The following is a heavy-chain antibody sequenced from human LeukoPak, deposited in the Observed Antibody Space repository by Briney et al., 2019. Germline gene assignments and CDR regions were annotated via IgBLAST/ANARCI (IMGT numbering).Heavy chain of an antibody. CDR2: ISGSGGST. CDR1: GFTFSSYV. CDR3: AKGYSSSWHYMDV. D-gene: IGHD6-13*01. Sequence: PGGSLRLSCAVSGFTFSSYVMSWVRQAPGKGLEWVSGISGSGGSTYYADSVKGRFTISRDNSKNTLDLQMNSLRVEDTAVYYCAKGYSSSWHYMDVWGKGTPVTVSS. J-gene: IGHJ6*03. V-gene: IGHV3-23*01.